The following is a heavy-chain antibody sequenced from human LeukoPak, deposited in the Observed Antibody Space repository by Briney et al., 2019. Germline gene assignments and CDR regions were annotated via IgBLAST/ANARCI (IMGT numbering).Heavy chain of an antibody. Sequence: ASVKVSCKASGYTFTSSDINWVRQATGQGVEGRGWMNPNSGNTGYAQKFHGIVTMTRNTSISTAYMELSSLRSEDTAVYYCARWIAAAGTYYYYYGMDVWGQGAMVTVSS. D-gene: IGHD6-13*01. CDR1: GYTFTSSD. CDR3: ARWIAAAGTYYYYYGMDV. CDR2: MNPNSGNT. J-gene: IGHJ6*02. V-gene: IGHV1-8*01.